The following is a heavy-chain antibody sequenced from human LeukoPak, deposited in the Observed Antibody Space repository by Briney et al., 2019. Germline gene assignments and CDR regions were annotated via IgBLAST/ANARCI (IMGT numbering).Heavy chain of an antibody. CDR3: ARDGGYSYGATGY. J-gene: IGHJ4*02. Sequence: PSETLSLTCTVSGGSISSGDYYWSWIRQPPGKGLEWIGYIYYSGSTYYNPSLKSRVTISVDTSKNQFSLKLSSVTAADTAVYYCARDGGYSYGATGYWGQGTLVTVSS. V-gene: IGHV4-30-4*01. D-gene: IGHD5-18*01. CDR1: GGSISSGDYY. CDR2: IYYSGST.